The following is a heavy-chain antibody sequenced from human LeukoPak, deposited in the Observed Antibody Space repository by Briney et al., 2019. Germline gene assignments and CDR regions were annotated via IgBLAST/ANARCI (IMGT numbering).Heavy chain of an antibody. D-gene: IGHD2-21*01. V-gene: IGHV1-2*02. J-gene: IGHJ6*03. CDR2: INPNSGGT. Sequence: ASVKVSCKASGYTLTGYYMHWVRQAPGQGLEWMGWINPNSGGTNYAQKFQGRVTMTRDTSISTAYMELSRLRSDDTAVYYCARARLFLYYYYYMDVWGKGTTVTVSS. CDR3: ARARLFLYYYYYMDV. CDR1: GYTLTGYY.